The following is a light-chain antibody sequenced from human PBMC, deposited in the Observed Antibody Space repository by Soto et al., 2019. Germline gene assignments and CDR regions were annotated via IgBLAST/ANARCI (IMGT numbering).Light chain of an antibody. J-gene: IGKJ1*01. V-gene: IGKV1-27*01. CDR2: AAS. CDR3: QNYNSAPWT. Sequence: DIQMTQSPSSLAASVGDRVTITCRASQGIGTYLAWYQQKPGKVPKLLIYAASTLQSGVPSRFSGSGSGTDFTLTISSLQPEDFANYYCQNYNSAPWTFGQGPKVEIK. CDR1: QGIGTY.